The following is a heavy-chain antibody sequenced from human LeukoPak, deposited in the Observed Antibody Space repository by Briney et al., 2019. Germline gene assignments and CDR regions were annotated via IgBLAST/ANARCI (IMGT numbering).Heavy chain of an antibody. J-gene: IGHJ6*02. CDR3: AREVRLPDYYGMDA. V-gene: IGHV3-53*01. Sequence: GGSLRLSCAASGFTVSSNYMSWVRQAPGKGLEWVSVIYSGGSTYYADSVKGRFTISRDNSKNTLYLQMNSLRAEDTAVYYCAREVRLPDYYGMDAWGQGTTVTVSS. CDR1: GFTVSSNY. CDR2: IYSGGST.